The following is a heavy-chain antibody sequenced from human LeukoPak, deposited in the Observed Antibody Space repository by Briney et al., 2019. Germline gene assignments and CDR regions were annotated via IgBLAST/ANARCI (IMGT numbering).Heavy chain of an antibody. J-gene: IGHJ6*02. CDR1: GGSISSYY. D-gene: IGHD2-21*02. Sequence: SPSETLSLTCTVSGGSISSYYWSWIRQPPGKGLEWIGYIYYSGSTNYNPSLKSRVTISVDMSKNQFSLKLSSVTAADTAVYYCARGRAYCGGDCYSEMDVWGQGTTVTVSS. V-gene: IGHV4-59*08. CDR2: IYYSGST. CDR3: ARGRAYCGGDCYSEMDV.